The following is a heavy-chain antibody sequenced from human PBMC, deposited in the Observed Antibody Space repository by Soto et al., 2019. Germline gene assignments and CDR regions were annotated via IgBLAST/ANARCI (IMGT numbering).Heavy chain of an antibody. CDR3: ARASIPGSVMLGWFHP. CDR1: GFTFSSYA. J-gene: IGHJ5*02. CDR2: ISYDGSNK. Sequence: QPGGSLRLSCAASGFTFSSYAMHWVRQAPGKGLEWVAVISYDGSNKYYADSVKGRFTISRDNSKNTLYLQMNSLRAEDTAVYYCARASIPGSVMLGWFHPWGQGILVTVS. V-gene: IGHV3-30-3*01. D-gene: IGHD2-15*01.